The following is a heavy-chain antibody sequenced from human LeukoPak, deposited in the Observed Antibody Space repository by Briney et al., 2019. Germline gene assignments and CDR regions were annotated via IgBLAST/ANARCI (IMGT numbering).Heavy chain of an antibody. CDR1: GGSISSGSYY. CDR3: ARHVFGVAPDY. D-gene: IGHD3-3*01. Sequence: PSQTLSLTCTVSGGSISSGSYYWSWIRQPAGKGLEWIGRIYTSGSTNYNPSLKSRVTISVDTSKNQFSLKLSSVTAADTAVYYCARHVFGVAPDYWGQGTLVTVSS. J-gene: IGHJ4*02. CDR2: IYTSGST. V-gene: IGHV4-61*02.